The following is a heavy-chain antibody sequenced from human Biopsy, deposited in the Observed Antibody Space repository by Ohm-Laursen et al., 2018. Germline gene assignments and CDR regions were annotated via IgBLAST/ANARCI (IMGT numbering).Heavy chain of an antibody. CDR1: GFTFSSHA. CDR3: AKPADSYGSEFYFDY. D-gene: IGHD4-17*01. V-gene: IGHV3-23*01. J-gene: IGHJ4*02. Sequence: SLRLSCSASGFTFSSHAMSWVRQAPGKGLEWVSVINTSGGSTHYAVSVKGRFTISRDNSNNTLYLRMNSLRAEDTAVYYCAKPADSYGSEFYFDYWGQGTLVTVSS. CDR2: INTSGGST.